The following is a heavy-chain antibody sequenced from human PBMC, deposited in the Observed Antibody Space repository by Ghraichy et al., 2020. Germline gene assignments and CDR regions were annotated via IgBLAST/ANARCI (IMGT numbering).Heavy chain of an antibody. CDR2: LSYTGST. D-gene: IGHD3-10*01. CDR1: VGSMSGYY. Sequence: SETLSLTCTVSVGSMSGYYWSWIRQSPGKGLEWIGYLSYTGSTDYNPSLKSRVTISGDTSKNQFSLKLSFVSAADTAIYFCARGPYDNNGTAESFDVWGQATLLTVSS. V-gene: IGHV4-59*03. CDR3: ARGPYDNNGTAESFDV. J-gene: IGHJ3*01.